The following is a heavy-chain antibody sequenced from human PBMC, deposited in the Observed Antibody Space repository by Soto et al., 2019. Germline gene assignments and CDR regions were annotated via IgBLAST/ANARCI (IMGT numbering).Heavy chain of an antibody. CDR2: INTHNGNT. D-gene: IGHD3-10*01. CDR3: TREGSAPYYYYAMDA. J-gene: IGHJ6*02. V-gene: IGHV1-18*01. CDR1: GYTFTTYG. Sequence: QVQLEQSAPEVKKPGASVKVSCKASGYTFTTYGISWVRQAPGEGLEWLGWINTHNGNTNYAQNLQGRVFMTADTSTNPAYMELRSLRSDDTAIYYCTREGSAPYYYYAMDAWGQGTTVTVSS.